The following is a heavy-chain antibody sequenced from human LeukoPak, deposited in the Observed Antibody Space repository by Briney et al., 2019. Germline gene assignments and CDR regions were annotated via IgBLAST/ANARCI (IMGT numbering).Heavy chain of an antibody. CDR3: ATDRGDSYGQTLPFDY. D-gene: IGHD5-18*01. V-gene: IGHV1-46*01. CDR1: GYTLTSNY. J-gene: IGHJ4*02. CDR2: INPSGGST. Sequence: ASVKVSCKASGYTLTSNYMHWVRQAPGQGLEWMGVINPSGGSTSYAQKFQGRVTMTRDTSTSTVYMDLSSLRSEDTAVYYCATDRGDSYGQTLPFDYWGQGTLVTVSS.